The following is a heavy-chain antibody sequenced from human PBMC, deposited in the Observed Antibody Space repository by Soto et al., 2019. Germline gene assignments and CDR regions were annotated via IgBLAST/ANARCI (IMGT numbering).Heavy chain of an antibody. CDR3: ASVQYSSSSPADY. V-gene: IGHV3-23*01. D-gene: IGHD6-6*01. CDR2: ISGSGGST. Sequence: EVQLLESGGGLVQPGGSLRLSCAASGFTFSSYAMSWVRQAPGKGLEWVSVISGSGGSTYYADSVKGRFTISRDNSKNTLYQQMNRLRAEDTAVYYCASVQYSSSSPADYWGQGTLVTVSS. CDR1: GFTFSSYA. J-gene: IGHJ4*02.